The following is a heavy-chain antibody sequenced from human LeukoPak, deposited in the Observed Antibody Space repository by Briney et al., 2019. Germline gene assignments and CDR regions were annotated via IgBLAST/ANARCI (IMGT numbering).Heavy chain of an antibody. D-gene: IGHD5-18*01. CDR1: GFTFSSYG. CDR2: ISYNGSNK. Sequence: GGSLRLSCAASGFTFSSYGMHWVRQAPGKGLEWVAVISYNGSNKYYADSVKGRFTISRDNSKDTLYLQMNSLRAEDTAVYYCAKDPGGYSYGFDYWGQGTLVTVSS. J-gene: IGHJ4*02. CDR3: AKDPGGYSYGFDY. V-gene: IGHV3-30*18.